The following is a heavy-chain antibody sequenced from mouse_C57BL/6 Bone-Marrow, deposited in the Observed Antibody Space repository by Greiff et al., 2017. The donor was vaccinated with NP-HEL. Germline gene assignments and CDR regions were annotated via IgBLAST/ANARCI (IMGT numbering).Heavy chain of an antibody. CDR1: GFTFSSYA. V-gene: IGHV5-4*01. CDR2: ISDGGSYT. D-gene: IGHD4-1*01. J-gene: IGHJ1*03. Sequence: EVKLMESGGGLVKPGGSLKLSCAASGFTFSSYAMSWVRQTPEKRLEWVATISDGGSYTYYPDNVKGRFTISRDNAKNNLYLQMSHLTSEDTAMYYCARDWDFWYFDVWGTGTTVTVSS. CDR3: ARDWDFWYFDV.